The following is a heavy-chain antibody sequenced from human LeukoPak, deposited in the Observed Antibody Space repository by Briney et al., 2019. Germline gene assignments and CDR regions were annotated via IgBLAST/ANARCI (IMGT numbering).Heavy chain of an antibody. Sequence: PSETLSLTCTVSGGSISTSSYYWAWVRQPPGKGLEWIGSIYYSGGSYYNPPLQSRVTISVDTSKNQFSLKLSSVTAADTAVYYCARGGYFDWLSTYDYWGQGTLVTVSS. V-gene: IGHV4-39*07. D-gene: IGHD3-9*01. CDR2: IYYSGGS. CDR1: GGSISTSSYY. J-gene: IGHJ4*02. CDR3: ARGGYFDWLSTYDY.